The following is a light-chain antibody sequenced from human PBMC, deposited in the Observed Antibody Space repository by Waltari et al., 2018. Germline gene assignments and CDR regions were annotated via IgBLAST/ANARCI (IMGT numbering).Light chain of an antibody. J-gene: IGLJ2*01. Sequence: QSVLTQPPSASGAPGPRVTISCSGSSSNIGSNLVNWYQHLPGTAPQLLSYNNDQRPSGVPYRISGPKSGTSASLASRGLQSEDEADYYCAAWDDSLNGPVFGGGTKLTVL. CDR3: AAWDDSLNGPV. CDR2: NND. V-gene: IGLV1-44*01. CDR1: SSNIGSNL.